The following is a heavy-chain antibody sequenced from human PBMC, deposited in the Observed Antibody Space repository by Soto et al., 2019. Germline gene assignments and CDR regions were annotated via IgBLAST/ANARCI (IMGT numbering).Heavy chain of an antibody. CDR3: ARDPTATRHGMDV. CDR2: IYSGGST. Sequence: EVQLVETGGGLIQPGGSLRLSCAASGFTVSSNYMSWVRQAPGKGLEWVSVIYSGGSTYYADSVRGRFTISRDNSKNTLYLQMKSLRAEETDVYYCARDPTATRHGMDVWGQGTTVTVSS. J-gene: IGHJ6*02. D-gene: IGHD1-26*01. CDR1: GFTVSSNY. V-gene: IGHV3-53*02.